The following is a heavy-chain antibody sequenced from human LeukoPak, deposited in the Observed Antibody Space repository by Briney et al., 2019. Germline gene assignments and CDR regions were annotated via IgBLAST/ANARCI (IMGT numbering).Heavy chain of an antibody. Sequence: PSETLSLTCTVSGGSITNNYWAWIRQPPGKGLEWIGYTHDSGNSNYNPSLRSRVTISIDTSKNQFSLKLTSVTAADTAVYYCARDRSAAPADHWGQGTLVTVSS. D-gene: IGHD6-13*01. CDR1: GGSITNNY. CDR2: THDSGNS. J-gene: IGHJ4*02. V-gene: IGHV4-59*13. CDR3: ARDRSAAPADH.